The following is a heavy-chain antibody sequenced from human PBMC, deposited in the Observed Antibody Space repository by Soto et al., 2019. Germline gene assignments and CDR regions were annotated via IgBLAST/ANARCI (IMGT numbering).Heavy chain of an antibody. CDR3: ARHMIAARWRDLDYFDY. D-gene: IGHD6-6*01. Sequence: PSETLSLTCTVSGGSISSSSYYWGWIRQPPGKGLEWIGSIYYSGSTYYNPSLKSRVTISVDTSKNQFSLKLSSVTAADTAVYYCARHMIAARWRDLDYFDYWGQGTLVTVSS. V-gene: IGHV4-39*01. CDR2: IYYSGST. J-gene: IGHJ4*02. CDR1: GGSISSSSYY.